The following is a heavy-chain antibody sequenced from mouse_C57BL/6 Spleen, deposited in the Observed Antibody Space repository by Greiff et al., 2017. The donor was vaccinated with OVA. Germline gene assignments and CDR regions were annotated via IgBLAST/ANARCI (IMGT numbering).Heavy chain of an antibody. Sequence: VQLKESGPGLVQPSQSLSITCTVSGFSLTSYGVHWVRQSPGKGLEWLGVIWSGGSTDYNAAFISRLSISKDNSKSQVFFKMNSLQADDTAIYYCASYGSSYRSWYFDVWGTGTTVTVSS. CDR1: GFSLTSYG. CDR3: ASYGSSYRSWYFDV. CDR2: IWSGGST. J-gene: IGHJ1*03. D-gene: IGHD1-1*01. V-gene: IGHV2-2*01.